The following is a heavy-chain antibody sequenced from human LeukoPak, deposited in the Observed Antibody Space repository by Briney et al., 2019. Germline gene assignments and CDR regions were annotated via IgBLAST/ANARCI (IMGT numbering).Heavy chain of an antibody. J-gene: IGHJ5*02. CDR1: GYSFTDYY. CDR3: ARADRLDGGPYLIGP. Sequence: GASVTVSCKTSGYSFTDYYMHWVRQAPGQGLEWMGWINANSGGTNSAQKFQGRVTMTRDTSITTVYMEVSWLTSDDTAIYYCARADRLDGGPYLIGPWGQGTLVTVSS. V-gene: IGHV1-2*02. D-gene: IGHD2-21*01. CDR2: INANSGGT.